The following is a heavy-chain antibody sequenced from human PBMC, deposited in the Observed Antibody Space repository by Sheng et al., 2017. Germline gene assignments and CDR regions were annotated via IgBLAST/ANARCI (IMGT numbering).Heavy chain of an antibody. CDR3: ARASGWQHLIQVLLDY. J-gene: IGHJ4*02. CDR1: QFTFSSYW. V-gene: IGHV3-7*01. Sequence: VQLVESGGGVVQPGRSLRLSCAASQFTFSSYWMSWVRQAPGKGLEWVANIKEDGSEKXYVDSVKGRFTISRDNAKDSLYLQMNSLRDEDTAVYYCARASGWQHLIQVLLDYWGQGTLVTVSS. D-gene: IGHD5-18*01. CDR2: IKEDGSEK.